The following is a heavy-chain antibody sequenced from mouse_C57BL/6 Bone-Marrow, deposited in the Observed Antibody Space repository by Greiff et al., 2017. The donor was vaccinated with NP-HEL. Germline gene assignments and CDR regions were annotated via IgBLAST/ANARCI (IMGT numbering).Heavy chain of an antibody. CDR1: GFSLTSYG. V-gene: IGHV2-2*01. J-gene: IGHJ4*01. CDR3: ASYYGSSPLYAMDY. Sequence: VHLVESGPGLVQPSQSLSITCTVSGFSLTSYGVHWVRQSPGKGLEWLGVIWRGGSTDYNAAFISRLSISKDNSKSQVFFKMNSLQADDTAIYYCASYYGSSPLYAMDYWGQGTSVTVSS. D-gene: IGHD1-1*01. CDR2: IWRGGST.